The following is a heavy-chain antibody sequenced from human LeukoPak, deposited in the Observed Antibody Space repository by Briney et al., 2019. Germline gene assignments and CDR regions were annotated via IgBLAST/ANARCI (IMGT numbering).Heavy chain of an antibody. V-gene: IGHV1-2*02. D-gene: IGHD2-2*01. Sequence: ASVKVSCKAYGYTFTGYYMHWLRQAPGQGLEWMGWINPNSGGTNYPQKFQGRFNMTRDTSISTAYMELSRLRSDDTAVYYCASGVVDSPNDYWGQGTLVTVSS. CDR1: GYTFTGYY. CDR3: ASGVVDSPNDY. J-gene: IGHJ4*02. CDR2: INPNSGGT.